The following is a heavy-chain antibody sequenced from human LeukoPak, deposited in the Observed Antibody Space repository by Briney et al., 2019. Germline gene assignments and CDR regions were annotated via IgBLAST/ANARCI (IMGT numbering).Heavy chain of an antibody. CDR1: GGTFSSYA. CDR3: ARGPPGYCSGGSCYSSPVNWFDP. J-gene: IGHJ5*02. CDR2: IIPILGIA. Sequence: SVKVSCKAPGGTFSSYAISWVRQAPGQGLEWMGRIIPILGIANYAQKLQGRVTITADKSTSTAYMELSSLRSEDTAVYYCARGPPGYCSGGSCYSSPVNWFDPWGQGTLVTVSS. D-gene: IGHD2-15*01. V-gene: IGHV1-69*04.